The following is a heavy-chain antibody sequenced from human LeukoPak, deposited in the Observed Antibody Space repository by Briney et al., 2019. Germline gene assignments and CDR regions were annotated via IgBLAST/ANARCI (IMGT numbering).Heavy chain of an antibody. CDR1: GFSLSTNGVG. J-gene: IGHJ5*02. Sequence: ESGPTLLNPTQTLTLTCTFSGFSLSTNGVGVGWIRQPPGKALEWLALINWSDDKYYSTSLTTGLTVSKDTSKNQVVLTMTDMDPMDTGTYYCALNTIYADRHLGWFDPWGQGTLVTVSS. CDR3: ALNTIYADRHLGWFDP. D-gene: IGHD4-17*01. V-gene: IGHV2-70*12. CDR2: INWSDDK.